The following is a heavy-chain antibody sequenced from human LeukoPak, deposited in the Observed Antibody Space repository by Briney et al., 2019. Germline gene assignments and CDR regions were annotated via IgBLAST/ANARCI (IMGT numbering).Heavy chain of an antibody. CDR1: GFTVSDSY. CDR2: TYSGGTT. D-gene: IGHD5-24*01. Sequence: GGSLKLSCAASGFTVSDSYMSWVRQAPGKGLEWVSGTYSGGTTYYADSQKGRFTGSRDNSKNTQYLQMISLRADDTAVYYCARVRSERWLQLDYWGEGTLVTVSS. J-gene: IGHJ4*02. CDR3: ARVRSERWLQLDY. V-gene: IGHV3-53*01.